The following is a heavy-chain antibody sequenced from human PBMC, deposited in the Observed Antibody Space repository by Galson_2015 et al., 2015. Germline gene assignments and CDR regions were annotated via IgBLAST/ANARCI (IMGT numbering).Heavy chain of an antibody. V-gene: IGHV3-23*01. CDR3: AKASDNILSAAYDY. CDR1: GFTFSNYG. CDR2: IRGRGGNT. Sequence: SLRLSCAASGFTFSNYGMSWVRQAPGTGLEWVSAIRGRGGNTRYADSVKGRFTISRDNSRNTVYLQMNSLRAEDTAVYYCAKASDNILSAAYDYWGQGTLVTVSS. D-gene: IGHD2-2*01. J-gene: IGHJ4*02.